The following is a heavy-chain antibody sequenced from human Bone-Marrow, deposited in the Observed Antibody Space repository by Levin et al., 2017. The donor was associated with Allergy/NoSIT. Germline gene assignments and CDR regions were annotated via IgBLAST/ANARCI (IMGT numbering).Heavy chain of an antibody. CDR2: VYNSGSPNSGGT. V-gene: IGHV4-59*08. D-gene: IGHD6-19*01. CDR3: ARVQAVGGTHYFDY. Sequence: PSETLSLTCTVSGVSISRFYWSWIRQSPGKGLEWIGYVYNSGSPNSGGTNHNPSLRSRVTISADTSKSQFSLNLTSGTAADTAVYYCARVQAVGGTHYFDYWGQGALITVSS. J-gene: IGHJ4*02. CDR1: GVSISRFY.